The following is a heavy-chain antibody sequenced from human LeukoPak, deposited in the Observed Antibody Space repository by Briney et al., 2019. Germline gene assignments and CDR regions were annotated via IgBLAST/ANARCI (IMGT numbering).Heavy chain of an antibody. Sequence: PGGSLRLSCAASGSSLSSYWIHWVRQAPGKGLVWVSRIKGDGSTTSFADSVKGRFIFSRDNAKNTLCLQMNSLRAEDTAIYYCVINPTGTYGYFRYWGQGSLVTVSS. CDR3: VINPTGTYGYFRY. J-gene: IGHJ4*02. CDR1: GSSLSSYW. V-gene: IGHV3-74*01. CDR2: IKGDGSTT. D-gene: IGHD1-7*01.